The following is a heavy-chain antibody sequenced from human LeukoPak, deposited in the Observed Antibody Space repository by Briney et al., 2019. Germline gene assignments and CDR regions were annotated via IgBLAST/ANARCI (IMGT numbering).Heavy chain of an antibody. CDR2: IDHGGVT. CDR1: GASIDFESYY. V-gene: IGHV4-61*02. Sequence: SETLSLTCTVSGASIDFESYYWTWVRQSAGKGLEWIGRIDHGGVTNYNPSLQSRVTISLGTSQKQFSLKLNSMTAADTAVYYCARGHDYYSEYFQHWGQGTLVSVSS. D-gene: IGHD1-26*01. CDR3: ARGHDYYSEYFQH. J-gene: IGHJ1*01.